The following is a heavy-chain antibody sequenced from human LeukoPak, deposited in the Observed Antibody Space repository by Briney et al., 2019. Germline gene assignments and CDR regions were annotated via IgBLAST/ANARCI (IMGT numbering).Heavy chain of an antibody. J-gene: IGHJ4*02. CDR2: ISYDGSNK. Sequence: GRSLRLSCAASGFTFSSYGMHWVRQAPGKGLEWVAVISYDGSNKYYADSVKGRFTISRDNSKNTLYLQMNGLRAEDTAVYYCAKGRGGNNPPFDYWGQGTLVTVSS. CDR1: GFTFSSYG. CDR3: AKGRGGNNPPFDY. D-gene: IGHD5-24*01. V-gene: IGHV3-30*18.